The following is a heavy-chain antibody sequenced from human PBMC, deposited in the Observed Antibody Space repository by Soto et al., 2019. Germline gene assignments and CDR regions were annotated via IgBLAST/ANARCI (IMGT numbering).Heavy chain of an antibody. D-gene: IGHD3-10*01. V-gene: IGHV4-59*08. CDR2: VHHSWGS. CDR3: ARQGFGPLHGLVDV. J-gene: IGHJ6*02. Sequence: QVQLQESGPGLVKPSETLSLSCTVSGGSISSYYWSWFQQSPGKRMEWIGYVHHSWGSSYNPSLQSRVAISRDTSKSQFSLKVTSVTATDTAVYYCARQGFGPLHGLVDVWGQGTTVTVSS. CDR1: GGSISSYY.